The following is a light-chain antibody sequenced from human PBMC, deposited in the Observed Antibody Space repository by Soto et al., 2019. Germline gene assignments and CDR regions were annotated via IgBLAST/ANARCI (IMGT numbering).Light chain of an antibody. Sequence: DIQMTQSPSSLSASVGDRVTITCLASQDISNYLNWYQQKPGKAPKLLIYDASNLETGVPSRFSGSGSGTDFTFTISSLQPEDIATYYCQREPLTFGGGTKVEIK. V-gene: IGKV1-33*01. CDR3: QREPLT. CDR2: DAS. J-gene: IGKJ4*01. CDR1: QDISNY.